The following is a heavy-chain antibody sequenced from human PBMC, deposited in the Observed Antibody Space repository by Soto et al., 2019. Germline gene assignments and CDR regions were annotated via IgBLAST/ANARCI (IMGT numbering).Heavy chain of an antibody. CDR1: GGSISSYY. CDR2: VQDSWGS. J-gene: IGHJ6*02. D-gene: IGHD3-10*01. CDR3: VRQGFGALHSLVDG. V-gene: IGHV4-59*08. Sequence: QVPLQESGPGLVKPSETLSLSCTVSGGSISSYYWGWIRKPPGKGLEWIGYVQDSWGSHYNPSLKSRGANSLHTSKSQFSLKLTSVTATDTAVYYFVRQGFGALHSLVDGWGQGSTVTVSS.